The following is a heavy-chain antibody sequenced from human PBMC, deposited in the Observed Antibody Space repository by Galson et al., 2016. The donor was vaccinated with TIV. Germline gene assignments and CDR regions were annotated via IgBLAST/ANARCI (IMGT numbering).Heavy chain of an antibody. CDR2: IIPILGSS. Sequence: SVKVSCKASGDTFASYAFSWVRQAPGQGLGVMGRIIPILGSSDYAQRFQGRVTITADASTSTVHMEMSSLRSEDTAMYYCARVMFGELSGDYYYMDGWGKGTTVTVSS. V-gene: IGHV1-69*13. CDR1: GDTFASYA. J-gene: IGHJ6*03. CDR3: ARVMFGELSGDYYYMDG. D-gene: IGHD3-10*02.